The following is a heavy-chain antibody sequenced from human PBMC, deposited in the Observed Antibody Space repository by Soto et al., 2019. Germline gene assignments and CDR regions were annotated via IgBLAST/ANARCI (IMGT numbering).Heavy chain of an antibody. J-gene: IGHJ4*02. V-gene: IGHV5-51*01. D-gene: IGHD6-19*01. CDR3: AIQHPLDSSAWYN. Sequence: GESLKISCKASGYSFTNYWIGWVRQMPGEGLEWMGTIYPGDSDTRYSPSFEGQVAFSVDTSINTAYLHWTSLKASDTAVYYCAIQHPLDSSAWYNWGQGTVVTV. CDR2: IYPGDSDT. CDR1: GYSFTNYW.